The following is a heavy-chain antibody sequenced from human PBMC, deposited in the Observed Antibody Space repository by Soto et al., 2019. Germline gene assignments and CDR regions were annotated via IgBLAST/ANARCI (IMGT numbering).Heavy chain of an antibody. V-gene: IGHV4-34*01. CDR2: INHSGST. Sequence: WTWIRQSPGKGLEWIGEINHSGSTNYKPSLRSRVTISVDTSKNQLSLKVNSVTAADTAVYYCARGGTLITGTSLDYWGQGTLVTVSS. CDR3: ARGGTLITGTSLDY. D-gene: IGHD1-20*01. J-gene: IGHJ4*02.